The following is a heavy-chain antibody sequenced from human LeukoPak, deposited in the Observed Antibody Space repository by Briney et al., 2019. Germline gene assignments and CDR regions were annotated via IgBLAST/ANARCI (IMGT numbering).Heavy chain of an antibody. CDR2: ISGSGGST. CDR3: AKGNRMVVAATLTITPQWVSIFFDF. D-gene: IGHD2-15*01. V-gene: IGHV3-23*01. CDR1: GFTFSNYA. J-gene: IGHJ4*02. Sequence: GRSLRLSCAASGFTFSNYAMNWVRQAPGKGLEWVSTISGSGGSTYYADSVKGRFTISRDNSKNALYLQMNSLRAEDTAVYYCAKGNRMVVAATLTITPQWVSIFFDFWGQGTLVTVSS.